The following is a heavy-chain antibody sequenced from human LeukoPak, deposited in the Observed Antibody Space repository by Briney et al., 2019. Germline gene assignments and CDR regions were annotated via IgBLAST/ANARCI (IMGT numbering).Heavy chain of an antibody. CDR2: ISAYNGNT. CDR1: GYTFTSYG. CDR3: ARESSPIAVAGDVLDY. J-gene: IGHJ4*02. Sequence: ASVNVSCKASGYTFTSYGISWVRQAPGQGLEWMGWISAYNGNTNYAQKLQGRVTMTTDTSTSTAYMELRSLRSDDTAVYYCARESSPIAVAGDVLDYWGQGTLVTVSS. V-gene: IGHV1-18*01. D-gene: IGHD6-19*01.